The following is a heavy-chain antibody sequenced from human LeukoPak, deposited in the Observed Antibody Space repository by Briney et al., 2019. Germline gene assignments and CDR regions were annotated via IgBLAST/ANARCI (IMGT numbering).Heavy chain of an antibody. CDR2: IWYDGSNK. V-gene: IGHV3-30*02. J-gene: IGHJ4*02. CDR1: GFTFSSYG. CDR3: AVRYFDY. Sequence: QPGGSLRLSCAGSGFTFSSYGMHWVRQAPGKGLEWVSVIWYDGSNKYYADSVKGRFTISRDNSKTTLYLEMNSLRAEDTAVYYCAVRYFDYWGQGTLVTVSS.